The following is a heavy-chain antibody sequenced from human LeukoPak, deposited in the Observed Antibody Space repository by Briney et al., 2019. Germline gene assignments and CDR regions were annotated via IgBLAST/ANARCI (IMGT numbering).Heavy chain of an antibody. CDR3: ASTNGYEGRYFQH. V-gene: IGHV3-53*01. Sequence: GGSLRLSCAASGFTVSSNYMSWVRQAPGKGLEWVSIIYTGGTTYYADSVKGRFTISRDNSRNTLYLQMNSLTAADTAVYYCASTNGYEGRYFQHWGQGTLVTVSS. D-gene: IGHD5-18*01. J-gene: IGHJ1*01. CDR2: IYTGGTT. CDR1: GFTVSSNY.